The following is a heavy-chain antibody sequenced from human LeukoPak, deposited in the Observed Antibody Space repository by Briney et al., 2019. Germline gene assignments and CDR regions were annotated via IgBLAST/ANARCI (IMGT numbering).Heavy chain of an antibody. J-gene: IGHJ4*02. Sequence: PGGSLRLSCAASGFTFSNYAMSWVRQAPGKGLEWVSALSGSGGSTYYADSVKGRFTISRDNSKNTLYLQMNSLRAEDTAVYYCARLSRSSSSWYGIDYWGQGTLVTVSS. CDR3: ARLSRSSSSWYGIDY. CDR2: LSGSGGST. V-gene: IGHV3-23*01. CDR1: GFTFSNYA. D-gene: IGHD6-13*01.